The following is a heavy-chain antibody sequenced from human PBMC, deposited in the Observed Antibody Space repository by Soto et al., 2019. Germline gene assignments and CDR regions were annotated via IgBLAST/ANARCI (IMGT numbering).Heavy chain of an antibody. V-gene: IGHV4-59*01. CDR3: ALRSMAVVPEY. J-gene: IGHJ4*02. Sequence: QVQLQESGPGLVKPSETLSLTCAVSGDSISSYYCMWIRQPPGKGLESIGYLYYGRSANYNPSLKRRVTLSVDTSTNQCSLALSSMTAADTAVYYCALRSMAVVPEYWGQGTLVTVSS. CDR1: GDSISSYY. CDR2: LYYGRSA. D-gene: IGHD3-22*01.